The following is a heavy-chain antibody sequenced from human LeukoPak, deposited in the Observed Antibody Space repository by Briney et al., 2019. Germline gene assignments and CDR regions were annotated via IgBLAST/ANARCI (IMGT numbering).Heavy chain of an antibody. J-gene: IGHJ4*02. CDR1: GGTFSSYA. D-gene: IGHD1-26*01. CDR3: AQVGASEGPFDY. V-gene: IGHV1-69*04. CDR2: IIPILGIS. Sequence: ASVKVCCKASGGTFSSYAISWVRQAPGQGLEWMGRIIPILGISNYAQKFQGRVTITTDKSTSTAYMELSSLESEDTAVYYCAQVGASEGPFDYWGQGTLVTVSS.